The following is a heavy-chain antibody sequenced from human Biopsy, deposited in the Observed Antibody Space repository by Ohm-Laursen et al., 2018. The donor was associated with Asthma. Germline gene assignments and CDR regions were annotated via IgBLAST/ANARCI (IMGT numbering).Heavy chain of an antibody. Sequence: SLRLSCAASGFTFGDYWMSWVRQVPGKGLEWVAVVSYDGGVVHYADPMKGRFTISRDNAKSTLYLQMNRLRTDDTAVYFCAKRRGYSDLTDFDHWGQGTLVTVSS. CDR1: GFTFGDYW. V-gene: IGHV3-30*18. J-gene: IGHJ4*02. CDR2: VSYDGGVV. CDR3: AKRRGYSDLTDFDH. D-gene: IGHD3-3*01.